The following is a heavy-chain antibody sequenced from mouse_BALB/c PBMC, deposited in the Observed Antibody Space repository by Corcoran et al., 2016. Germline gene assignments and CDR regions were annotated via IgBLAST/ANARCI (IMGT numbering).Heavy chain of an antibody. CDR1: GYTFTNYG. J-gene: IGHJ2*01. D-gene: IGHD2-10*01. Sequence: QIQLVQSGPELKKPGETVKISCKASGYTFTNYGMNWVKQAPGKGLKWMGWINTYTGEPTYADDFKGRFAFSLETSASTAYLQINNLKNEDMATYFCARRGAYYGNIDYWGQGTTLTVSS. CDR3: ARRGAYYGNIDY. CDR2: INTYTGEP. V-gene: IGHV9-1*02.